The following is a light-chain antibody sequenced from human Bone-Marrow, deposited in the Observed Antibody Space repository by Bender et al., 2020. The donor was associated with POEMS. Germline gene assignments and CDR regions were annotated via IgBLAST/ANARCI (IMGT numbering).Light chain of an antibody. CDR2: EGS. Sequence: QSALTQPASVSGSPGQSITISCTGTNSDVGTYNFVSWYQQHPGKAPKLMIYEGSQRPSGVSHRFSGSKSGNTASLTISGLQAEDEADYHCCSYAGSNTLVFGGGTKVTVL. CDR1: NSDVGTYNF. J-gene: IGLJ2*01. V-gene: IGLV2-23*01. CDR3: CSYAGSNTLV.